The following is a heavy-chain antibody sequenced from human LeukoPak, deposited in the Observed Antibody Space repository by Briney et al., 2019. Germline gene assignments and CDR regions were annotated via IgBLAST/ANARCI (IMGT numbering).Heavy chain of an antibody. Sequence: GGSLRLSCAASRFTCDDYAMHWVRQAPGKGLEWVSLISGDGGSTYYADSVKGRSTTSRENRKNSLYLQRTSRRTEDTALYSCPKDILLRGGYDAFHIWGQGTMVTVSS. CDR3: PKDILLRGGYDAFHI. J-gene: IGHJ3*02. CDR2: ISGDGGST. D-gene: IGHD3-16*01. V-gene: IGHV3-43*02. CDR1: RFTCDDYA.